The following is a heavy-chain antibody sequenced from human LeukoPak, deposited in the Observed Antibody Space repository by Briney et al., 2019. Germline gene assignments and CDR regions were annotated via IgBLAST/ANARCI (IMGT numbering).Heavy chain of an antibody. J-gene: IGHJ4*02. V-gene: IGHV3-53*01. D-gene: IGHD1-26*01. Sequence: PGGSLRLSCAASGFIVSSSYMGWVRQAPGKGLEWVSYIFSDGRTFYADSVKGRFNTSRDSSKNTLDFQMNSLRDEDAAVYYCATYSGSYPRWGQGTLVTVSS. CDR2: IFSDGRT. CDR3: ATYSGSYPR. CDR1: GFIVSSSY.